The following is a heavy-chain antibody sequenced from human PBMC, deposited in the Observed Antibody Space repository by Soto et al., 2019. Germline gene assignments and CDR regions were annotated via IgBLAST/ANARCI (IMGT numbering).Heavy chain of an antibody. D-gene: IGHD3-10*01. V-gene: IGHV3-30-3*01. CDR2: ISFDGANT. Sequence: QVQLVESGGGVVPPGGSLRVSCVASGLTFSPYNMHWVRQAPCEGREWGAVISFDGANTFYADSVKGQFTISREISRDTLYLQMSRLRDEDTAIYYCARDGYNRGGFDYWGQGTLVTVSS. CDR1: GLTFSPYN. J-gene: IGHJ4*02. CDR3: ARDGYNRGGFDY.